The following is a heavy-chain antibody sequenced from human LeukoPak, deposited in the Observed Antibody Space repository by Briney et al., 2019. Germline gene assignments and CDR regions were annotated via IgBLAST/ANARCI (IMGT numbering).Heavy chain of an antibody. V-gene: IGHV1-8*01. J-gene: IGHJ4*02. D-gene: IGHD1-14*01. CDR1: GYPFTSYD. CDR2: MNPNSGDT. CDR3: ARKSN. Sequence: ASVKVSCKASGYPFTSYDINWVRQSTGQGLEWMGWMNPNSGDTGFAQKFQGRVTVTRDTSISTAYMELSSLRFEDTAVYYCARKSNWGQGTLVTVSS.